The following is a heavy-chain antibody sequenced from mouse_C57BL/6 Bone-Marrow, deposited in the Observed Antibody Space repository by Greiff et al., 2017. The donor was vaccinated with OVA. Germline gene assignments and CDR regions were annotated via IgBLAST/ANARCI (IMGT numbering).Heavy chain of an antibody. Sequence: VQLQQSVAELVRPGASVKLSCPASGFNIKTTYMHWVKQRPEQGLEWIGRIDPANGNTKYAPKFQGKATITADTSSNTAYLQLSSLTSEDTAIYYCAKWGYDKGYWGQGTTLTVSS. CDR2: IDPANGNT. CDR3: AKWGYDKGY. CDR1: GFNIKTTY. D-gene: IGHD2-2*01. V-gene: IGHV14-3*01. J-gene: IGHJ2*01.